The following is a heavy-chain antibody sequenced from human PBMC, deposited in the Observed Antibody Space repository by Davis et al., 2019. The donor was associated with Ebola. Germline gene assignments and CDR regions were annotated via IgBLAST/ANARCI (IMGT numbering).Heavy chain of an antibody. CDR3: ARQAMAIYYYYYGMDV. Sequence: GESLKISCAASGFTFTSYGMHWVRQAPGKGLEWVAVIQSDGINKYYADSVKCRFTISRDNSKNTLYLQMNSLTAEDTAVYYCARQAMAIYYYYYGMDVWGQGTTVTVSS. CDR2: IQSDGINK. CDR1: GFTFTSYG. D-gene: IGHD5-24*01. J-gene: IGHJ6*02. V-gene: IGHV3-33*01.